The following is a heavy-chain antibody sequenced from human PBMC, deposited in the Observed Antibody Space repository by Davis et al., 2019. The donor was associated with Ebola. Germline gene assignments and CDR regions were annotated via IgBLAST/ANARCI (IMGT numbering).Heavy chain of an antibody. V-gene: IGHV4-38-2*02. D-gene: IGHD3-10*01. CDR2: IYHSGST. Sequence: MPSETLSLTCTVSGYSISSGYYWGWIRQPPGKGLEWIGSIYHSGSTYYNPSLKSRVTISVDTSKNQFSLKLSSVTAADTAVYYCARVWNDYGSGSYYDYWGQGILVTVSS. J-gene: IGHJ4*02. CDR3: ARVWNDYGSGSYYDY. CDR1: GYSISSGYY.